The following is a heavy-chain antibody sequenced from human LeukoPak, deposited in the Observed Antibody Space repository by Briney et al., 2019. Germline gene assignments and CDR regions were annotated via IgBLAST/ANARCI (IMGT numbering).Heavy chain of an antibody. CDR3: ANPTAMGPYTDV. CDR1: GFTFNRNA. V-gene: IGHV3-23*01. J-gene: IGHJ6*03. D-gene: IGHD5-18*01. Sequence: PGGSLRLSCAASGFTFNRNAISWVRQAPGKGLEWVSAISGSGGSTYYADSVKGRFTISRDNSKNTLYLQMNSLRAEDTAVYYCANPTAMGPYTDVWGKGTTVTVSS. CDR2: ISGSGGST.